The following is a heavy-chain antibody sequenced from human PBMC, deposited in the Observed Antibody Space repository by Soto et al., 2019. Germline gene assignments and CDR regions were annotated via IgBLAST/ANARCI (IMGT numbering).Heavy chain of an antibody. J-gene: IGHJ6*02. CDR1: GGTFSSYA. CDR3: ARGTVTGSEYNYYYYGMDV. V-gene: IGHV1-69*12. D-gene: IGHD1-1*01. CDR2: IIPIFGTT. Sequence: QVQLVQSGAEVKKPGSSVKVSCKASGGTFSSYAIDWVRQAHGQGLEWMGGIIPIFGTTNYAQKLQGRVKLTADESTRTAYMELSTLRSEDTAVYYCARGTVTGSEYNYYYYGMDVWGQGTTVTVSS.